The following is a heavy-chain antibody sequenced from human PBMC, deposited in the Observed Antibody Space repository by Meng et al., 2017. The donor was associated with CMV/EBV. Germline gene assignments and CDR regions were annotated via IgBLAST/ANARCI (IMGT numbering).Heavy chain of an antibody. V-gene: IGHV3-33*06. CDR3: AKDALGYDFCRGSYTRYYYYGMDV. CDR2: IWYEGSNK. J-gene: IGHJ6*02. Sequence: GRSLRLSCAVSGLTFTSHGTHWVRQAPGKGREWVAVIWYEGSNKYYADSVKGRFTTSRDNSKNPLYLQMNSLRAENTAVYYCAKDALGYDFCRGSYTRYYYYGMDVWGQGTTVTVSS. CDR1: GLTFTSHG. D-gene: IGHD3-3*01.